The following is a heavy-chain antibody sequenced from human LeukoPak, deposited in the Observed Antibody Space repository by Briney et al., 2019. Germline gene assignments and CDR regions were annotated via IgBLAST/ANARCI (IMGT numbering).Heavy chain of an antibody. J-gene: IGHJ4*02. Sequence: GGSLRLSCAASGFSFSGSAMHWVRQAPGTGLEWVGRIRSQATSYATSYGESVKGRFTISRDDSKNTAYLHMNSLRTEDTAVYYCTSQESTPGYWGQGTLVTVSS. CDR2: IRSQATSYAT. CDR3: TSQESTPGY. D-gene: IGHD5/OR15-5a*01. CDR1: GFSFSGSA. V-gene: IGHV3-73*01.